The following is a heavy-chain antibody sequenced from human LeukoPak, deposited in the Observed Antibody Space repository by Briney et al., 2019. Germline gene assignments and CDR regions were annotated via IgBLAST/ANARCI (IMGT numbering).Heavy chain of an antibody. D-gene: IGHD1/OR15-1a*01. CDR3: ARDPGNNSPDY. CDR1: GFTFSSYA. V-gene: IGHV3-30*04. CDR2: ISYDGSNK. Sequence: GGSLRLSCAASGFTFSSYAMHWVRQAPGKGLEWVAVISYDGSNKYYADSVKGRFTISRDNSKNTLYLQMNSLRAEDTAVYYCARDPGNNSPDYWGQGTLDTVSS. J-gene: IGHJ4*02.